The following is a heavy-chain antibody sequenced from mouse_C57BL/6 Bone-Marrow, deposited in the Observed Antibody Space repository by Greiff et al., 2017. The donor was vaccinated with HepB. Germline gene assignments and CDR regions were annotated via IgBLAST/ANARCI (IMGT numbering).Heavy chain of an antibody. Sequence: VQLQQSGAELVRPGASVKLSCKASGYTFTDYYINWVKQRPGQGLEWIARIYPGSGNTYYNEKFKGKATLTAEKSSSTAYMQLSSLTSEDSAVYFCARGTMVTPYWYFDVWGTGTTVTVSS. CDR3: ARGTMVTPYWYFDV. CDR1: GYTFTDYY. J-gene: IGHJ1*03. CDR2: IYPGSGNT. V-gene: IGHV1-76*01. D-gene: IGHD2-2*01.